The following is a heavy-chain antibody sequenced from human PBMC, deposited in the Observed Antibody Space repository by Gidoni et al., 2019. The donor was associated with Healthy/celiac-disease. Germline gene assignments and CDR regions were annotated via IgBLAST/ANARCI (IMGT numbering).Heavy chain of an antibody. CDR2: ISYDGSNK. CDR3: ARDWGSGVAVAGLLDI. J-gene: IGHJ3*02. Sequence: VQLVESGGRVVQPGRSLRPSCAASGFTFRSYAMHRVRQAPGKGLEGVAVISYDGSNKYYADSVKGRFTISRDNSKHTLYLQMNSLRAEDTAVYYCARDWGSGVAVAGLLDIWGQGTMVTVSS. D-gene: IGHD6-19*01. CDR1: GFTFRSYA. V-gene: IGHV3-30-3*01.